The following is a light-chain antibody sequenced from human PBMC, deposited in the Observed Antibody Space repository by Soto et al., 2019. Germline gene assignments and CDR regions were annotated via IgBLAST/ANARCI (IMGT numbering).Light chain of an antibody. CDR2: DAS. J-gene: IGKJ2*01. V-gene: IGKV1-5*01. CDR3: QQYNTYST. Sequence: DIQMTQSRSTLSASVGDRVIITCRASQSINNWLAWYQQKSGKAPKLLIYDASTLASGVPPRFSGSGSGTEFTLTISSLQPDDFVTYDCQQYNTYSTFGQGTKLEI. CDR1: QSINNW.